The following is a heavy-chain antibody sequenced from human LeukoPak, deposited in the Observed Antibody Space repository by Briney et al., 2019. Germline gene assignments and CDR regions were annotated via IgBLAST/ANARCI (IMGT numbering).Heavy chain of an antibody. Sequence: GASLRLSCAASGFTFSGFAMSWVRRTPGKGLEWVSGISGSGDNTLYADSVNGRFTISRDNSKNTQYLEKKSRRADDTAIYYCAKMKGHPLPKYYMDVWGQGTTVTVSS. V-gene: IGHV3-23*01. CDR3: AKMKGHPLPKYYMDV. CDR2: ISGSGDNT. D-gene: IGHD1-26*01. CDR1: GFTFSGFA. J-gene: IGHJ6*01.